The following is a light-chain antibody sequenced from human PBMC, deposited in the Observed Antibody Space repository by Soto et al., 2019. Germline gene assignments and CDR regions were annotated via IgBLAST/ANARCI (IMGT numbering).Light chain of an antibody. V-gene: IGKV1-39*01. Sequence: DLQMTQSPSSLSASVGDRVTITCRASQSIRTYLNWYQQKQGKAPKLLIYATSTLQSGVPSRFSSSGSGADFTLTISSLQPEDFATYYCHQTSNIPFTFGGGTKVEN. CDR2: ATS. J-gene: IGKJ4*01. CDR1: QSIRTY. CDR3: HQTSNIPFT.